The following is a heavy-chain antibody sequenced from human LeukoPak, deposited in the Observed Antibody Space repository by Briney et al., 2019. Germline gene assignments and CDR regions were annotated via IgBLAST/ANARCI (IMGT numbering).Heavy chain of an antibody. CDR1: GLTVSSNY. Sequence: GGSLRLSCAASGLTVSSNYMSWVRQAPGKGLEWVSVIYSGGSTFYADSVKGRFTISRDNSKTTLYLQMNSLRAEDTAVYYCAKIRGGVDYWGQGTLVTVSS. J-gene: IGHJ4*02. CDR3: AKIRGGVDY. CDR2: IYSGGST. V-gene: IGHV3-53*01. D-gene: IGHD3-16*01.